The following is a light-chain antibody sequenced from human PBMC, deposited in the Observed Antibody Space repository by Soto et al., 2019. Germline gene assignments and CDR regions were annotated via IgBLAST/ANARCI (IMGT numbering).Light chain of an antibody. Sequence: QSALTQPASVSGSPGQSITISCTGTSSDVGGYTYVSWYQQHPGKAPKLMIYDVSNRPSGVSNRFSGSKSGNTASLTISGLQAEDEADYYCSSYTTRSTLDVVFGGGTKLTVL. CDR2: DVS. CDR1: SSDVGGYTY. J-gene: IGLJ2*01. V-gene: IGLV2-14*01. CDR3: SSYTTRSTLDVV.